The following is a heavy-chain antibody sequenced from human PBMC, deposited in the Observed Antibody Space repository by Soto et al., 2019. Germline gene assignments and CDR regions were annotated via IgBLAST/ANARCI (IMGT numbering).Heavy chain of an antibody. V-gene: IGHV3-23*01. CDR3: AKDRIVVVPAARESSSKTQSD. Sequence: WGSLRLSCAASGFTFSSYAMSWVRQAPGKGLEWVSAISGSGGSTYYADSVKGRFTISRDNSKNTLYLQMNSLRAEDTAVYYCAKDRIVVVPAARESSSKTQSDWGQGTLVTVSS. J-gene: IGHJ4*02. D-gene: IGHD2-2*01. CDR1: GFTFSSYA. CDR2: ISGSGGST.